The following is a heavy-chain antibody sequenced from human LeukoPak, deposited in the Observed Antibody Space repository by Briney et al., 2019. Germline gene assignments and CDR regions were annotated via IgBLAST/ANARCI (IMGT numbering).Heavy chain of an antibody. CDR2: IYYSGST. CDR3: ARSPYGGNSLLDY. Sequence: SETLSLTCTVSGGSISSSSYYWGWIRQPPGKGLEWIGSIYYSGSTNYNPSLKSRVTISVDTSKNQFSLKLSSVTAADTAVYYCARSPYGGNSLLDYWGQGTLVTVSS. J-gene: IGHJ4*02. CDR1: GGSISSSSYY. V-gene: IGHV4-39*07. D-gene: IGHD4-23*01.